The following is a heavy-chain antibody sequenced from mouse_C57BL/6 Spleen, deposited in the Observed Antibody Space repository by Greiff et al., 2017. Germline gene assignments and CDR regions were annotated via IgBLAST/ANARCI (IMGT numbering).Heavy chain of an antibody. D-gene: IGHD2-1*01. CDR2: LYPGDGDT. CDR3: ARGTMVTPYWYFDV. Sequence: QVQLKQSGPELVKPGASVKISCKASGYAFSSSWMNWVKQRPGKGLAWIGRLYPGDGDTNYNGKFKGKATLTADKSSSTAYMQLSSLTSEDSAVYFCARGTMVTPYWYFDVWGTGTTVTVSS. CDR1: GYAFSSSW. V-gene: IGHV1-82*01. J-gene: IGHJ1*03.